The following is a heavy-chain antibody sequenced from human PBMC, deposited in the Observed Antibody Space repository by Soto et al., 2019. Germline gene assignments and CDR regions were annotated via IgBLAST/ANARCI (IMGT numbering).Heavy chain of an antibody. D-gene: IGHD3-22*01. J-gene: IGHJ6*02. Sequence: GESLKISCKASGYSFSNYWIGWVRQMPGKGLEWLGLIYAGDSDTKYSPSLQGQVTFSADRSTSTAYLQWSTLKASDTAMYYCASVADPYSFGYGGMDVWGQGTPVTVSS. V-gene: IGHV5-51*01. CDR3: ASVADPYSFGYGGMDV. CDR1: GYSFSNYW. CDR2: IYAGDSDT.